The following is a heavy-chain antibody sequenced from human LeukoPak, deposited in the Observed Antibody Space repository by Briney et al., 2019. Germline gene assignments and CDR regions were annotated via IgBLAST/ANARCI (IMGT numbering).Heavy chain of an antibody. V-gene: IGHV3-23*01. J-gene: IGHJ5*02. CDR3: AKTVSSSLVFWFDP. CDR1: GYTFSSYA. D-gene: IGHD6-6*01. CDR2: ISGSGGST. Sequence: PGGSLRLSCAASGYTFSSYAMSWVRQAPGKGLEWVSAISGSGGSTYYADSVKGRFTISRDNSKNTLYLQMNSLRAEDTAVYYCAKTVSSSLVFWFDPWGQGTLVTVSS.